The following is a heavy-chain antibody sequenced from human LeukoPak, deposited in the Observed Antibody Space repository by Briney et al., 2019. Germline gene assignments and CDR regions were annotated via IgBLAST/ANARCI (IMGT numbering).Heavy chain of an antibody. Sequence: PGGSLRLSCAASGFTFSSYSMNRVRQAPGKGLEWVSSISRSSSYIYYADSVKGRFTISRDNAKNSLYLQMNSLRAEDTAVYYCARATPRRYYYGSGSLDYWGQGTLVTVSS. V-gene: IGHV3-21*01. J-gene: IGHJ4*02. D-gene: IGHD3-10*01. CDR1: GFTFSSYS. CDR2: ISRSSSYI. CDR3: ARATPRRYYYGSGSLDY.